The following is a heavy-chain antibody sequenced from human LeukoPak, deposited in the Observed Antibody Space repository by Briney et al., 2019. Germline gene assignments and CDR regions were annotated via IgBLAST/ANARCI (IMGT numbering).Heavy chain of an antibody. V-gene: IGHV4-34*01. CDR3: ARTPPGSGSYYTFDY. D-gene: IGHD3-10*01. J-gene: IGHJ4*02. Sequence: SETLSLTCAVYGGSFSGYYWSWIRQPPGKGLEWIGEINHSGSTNYNPSLKSRVTISVGTSKNQFSLKLSSVTAADTAVYYCARTPPGSGSYYTFDYWGQGTLVTVSS. CDR2: INHSGST. CDR1: GGSFSGYY.